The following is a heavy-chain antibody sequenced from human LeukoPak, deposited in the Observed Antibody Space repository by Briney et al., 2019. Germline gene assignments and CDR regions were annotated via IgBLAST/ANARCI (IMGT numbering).Heavy chain of an antibody. Sequence: KAGGSLRLSCVASGFTFSDHYMSWIRQAPGKGLEWLSYISNTGTRIFYADSVKGRFTISRDNAKNTLSLQMDSLRVEDTAVYYCARSRVTAMVRWYYFDYWGQGTLVTVSS. D-gene: IGHD5-18*01. CDR3: ARSRVTAMVRWYYFDY. V-gene: IGHV3-11*01. CDR2: ISNTGTRI. J-gene: IGHJ4*02. CDR1: GFTFSDHY.